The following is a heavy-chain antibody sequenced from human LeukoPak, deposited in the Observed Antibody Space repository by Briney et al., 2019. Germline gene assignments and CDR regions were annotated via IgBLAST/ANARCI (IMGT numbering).Heavy chain of an antibody. Sequence: ASVKVSCKASGYTFTSYGISWVRQAPGQGLEWMGWISAYNGNTNYAQKLQGRVTMTTDTSTSTAYMELRSLRSDDTAVYYCARVATVAGLVYMDVWGKGTTVTVSS. V-gene: IGHV1-18*01. D-gene: IGHD6-19*01. J-gene: IGHJ6*03. CDR3: ARVATVAGLVYMDV. CDR2: ISAYNGNT. CDR1: GYTFTSYG.